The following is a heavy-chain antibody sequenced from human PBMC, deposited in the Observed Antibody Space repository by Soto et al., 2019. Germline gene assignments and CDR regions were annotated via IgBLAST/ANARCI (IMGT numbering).Heavy chain of an antibody. D-gene: IGHD6-6*01. CDR1: GYTFTSYY. CDR2: INPSGGST. CDR3: ATALLLSPIAARQTGHYYYYYGMDV. J-gene: IGHJ6*02. Sequence: GASVKVSCKASGYTFTSYYMHWVRQAPGQGLEWMGIINPSGGSTSYAQKFQGRVTMTRDTSTSTVYMKLSSLRSEDTAVYYCATALLLSPIAARQTGHYYYYYGMDVWGQGTTVTVSS. V-gene: IGHV1-46*01.